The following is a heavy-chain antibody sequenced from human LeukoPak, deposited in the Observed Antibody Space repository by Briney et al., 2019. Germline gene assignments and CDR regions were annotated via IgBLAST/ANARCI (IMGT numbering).Heavy chain of an antibody. CDR3: ATSNSDEYNWFDP. V-gene: IGHV4-34*01. D-gene: IGHD6-6*01. CDR2: INHSGST. J-gene: IGHJ5*02. Sequence: SETLSLTCAVYGGSFSGYYWSWIRQPPGKGLEWIGEINHSGSTNYNPSLKSRVTISVDTSRNQFSLKLSSVTAADTAVYYCATSNSDEYNWFDPWGQGTLVTVSS. CDR1: GGSFSGYY.